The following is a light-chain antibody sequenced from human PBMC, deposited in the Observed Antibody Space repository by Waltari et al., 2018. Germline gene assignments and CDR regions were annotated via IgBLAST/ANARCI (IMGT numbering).Light chain of an antibody. V-gene: IGLV2-14*01. CDR2: DVT. J-gene: IGLJ2*01. Sequence: QSALTQPASVSGSPGQSITIPCPGASSDVGGYNYVPWYQQHPGKAPKLMIYDVTTRPSGVSNRFSGSKSGNTASLTISGLQAEDEADYYCSSYTSSSTPVVFGGGTKLTVL. CDR3: SSYTSSSTPVV. CDR1: SSDVGGYNY.